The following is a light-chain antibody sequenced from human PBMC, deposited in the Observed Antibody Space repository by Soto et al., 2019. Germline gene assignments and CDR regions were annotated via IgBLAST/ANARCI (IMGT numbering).Light chain of an antibody. CDR3: CSYGGSFYV. CDR1: SSDVGGDNY. J-gene: IGLJ1*01. Sequence: QSALTQPRSVSGTPGQSVTISCTGTSSDVGGDNYVSWYQQHPGKAPKLMIYDITKRPSGVPDRFSGSKSGNTASLTISGLQAEDEADYYCCSYGGSFYVFGTGTKLNVL. CDR2: DIT. V-gene: IGLV2-11*01.